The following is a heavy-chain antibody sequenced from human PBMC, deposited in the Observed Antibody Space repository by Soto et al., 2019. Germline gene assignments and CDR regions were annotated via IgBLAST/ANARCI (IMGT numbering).Heavy chain of an antibody. D-gene: IGHD3-16*01. J-gene: IGHJ4*02. CDR1: GFSLSTRGVG. Sequence: QITLKESGPTLVKPTQTLTLTCTFSGFSLSTRGVGVGWIRQPPGKALEWLALIYWAGFKHYSPSLESRLTISEDTAKNPVVPTMTNMDPVDPATYSCAHKGGGDRILDYWGLGTLFTVSS. CDR2: IYWAGFK. V-gene: IGHV2-5*02. CDR3: AHKGGGDRILDY.